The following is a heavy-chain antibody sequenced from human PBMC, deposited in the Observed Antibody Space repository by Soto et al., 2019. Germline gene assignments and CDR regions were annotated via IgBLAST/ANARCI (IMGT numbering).Heavy chain of an antibody. CDR3: AKSLVVVAHAHMDV. CDR1: GDSLTSYI. Sequence: QVQLVQSGAEVKKPGSSVKVSCEASGDSLTSYIFTWVRQAPGQGLEWMGRVIPIQGKADYALKIQDRVTITADKSTNTVYMELRSLRPEDTALYYFAKSLVVVAHAHMDVWGKGTTVTVSS. D-gene: IGHD2-21*01. V-gene: IGHV1-69*02. J-gene: IGHJ6*03. CDR2: VIPIQGKA.